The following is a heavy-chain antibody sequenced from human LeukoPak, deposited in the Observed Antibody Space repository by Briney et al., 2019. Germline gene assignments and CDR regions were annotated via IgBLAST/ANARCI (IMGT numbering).Heavy chain of an antibody. CDR2: ISAYNGNT. CDR1: GYTFTSYG. Sequence: ASVKVSCKASGYTFTSYGMSWVRQAPGQGLEWMGWISAYNGNTNYAQKLQGRVTMTTDTSTSTAYMELRSLRSDDTAVYYCARDADTSGWYTEPIDYWGQGTLVTVSS. V-gene: IGHV1-18*01. CDR3: ARDADTSGWYTEPIDY. D-gene: IGHD6-19*01. J-gene: IGHJ4*02.